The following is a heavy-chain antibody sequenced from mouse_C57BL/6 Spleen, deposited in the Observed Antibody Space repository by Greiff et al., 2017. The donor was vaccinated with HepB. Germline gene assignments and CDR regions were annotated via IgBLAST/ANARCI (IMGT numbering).Heavy chain of an antibody. CDR3: ARAGVDGYYDYYAMDY. CDR1: GYTFTSYS. CDR2: IYPRSDNT. D-gene: IGHD2-3*01. Sequence: QVQLKQSGAELARPGASVKLSCKASGYTFTSYSISWMKQRTGQGLEWIGEIYPRSDNTYYNEKFKGKATLTADKSSSTAYMELRSLTSEDSAVYFCARAGVDGYYDYYAMDYWGQGTSVTVSS. J-gene: IGHJ4*01. V-gene: IGHV1-81*01.